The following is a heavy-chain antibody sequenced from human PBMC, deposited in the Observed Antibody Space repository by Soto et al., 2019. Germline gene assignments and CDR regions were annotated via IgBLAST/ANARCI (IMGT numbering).Heavy chain of an antibody. J-gene: IGHJ5*02. V-gene: IGHV3-23*01. CDR1: GFTFSSYA. Sequence: PGGSLRLSCAASGFTSSGFTFSSYAMSWVRQAPGKGLEWVSSITGSGDNTYYADSVKGRFTISRDNSKNTLFLQMNSLRAEDTAVYYCAKDRAAVAPRVRFDLWGQGTLVTVSS. CDR3: AKDRAAVAPRVRFDL. CDR2: ITGSGDNT. D-gene: IGHD6-19*01.